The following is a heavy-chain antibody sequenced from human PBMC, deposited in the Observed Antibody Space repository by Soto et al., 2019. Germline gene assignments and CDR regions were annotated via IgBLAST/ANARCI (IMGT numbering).Heavy chain of an antibody. Sequence: GASVKVSCKASGYTFTSYAMHWVRQAPGQRLEWMGWINAGNGNTKYSQKFQGRVTITRDTSASTAYMELSSLRSEDTAMYYCARQIYDSDTGPNFQYYFDSWGQGTPVTVSS. V-gene: IGHV1-3*01. CDR3: ARQIYDSDTGPNFQYYFDS. D-gene: IGHD3-22*01. J-gene: IGHJ4*02. CDR2: INAGNGNT. CDR1: GYTFTSYA.